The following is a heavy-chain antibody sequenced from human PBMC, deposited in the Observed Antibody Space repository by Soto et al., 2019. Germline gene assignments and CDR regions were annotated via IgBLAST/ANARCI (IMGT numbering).Heavy chain of an antibody. CDR1: GGTLGSHA. D-gene: IGHD3-16*01. Sequence: SVKVSCKASGGTLGSHAISWVRQAPGQGLEWMGGIITFFKAINYAQKFQGRLTITADDSTSTAYMDLSSLSSEDTAVYYCARDAPLNYYDFFQYYYGIDVWGQGSTVTVSS. CDR3: ARDAPLNYYDFFQYYYGIDV. J-gene: IGHJ6*02. V-gene: IGHV1-69*13. CDR2: IITFFKAI.